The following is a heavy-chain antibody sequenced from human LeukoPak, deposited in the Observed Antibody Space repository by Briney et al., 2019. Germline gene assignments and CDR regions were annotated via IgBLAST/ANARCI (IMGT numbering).Heavy chain of an antibody. D-gene: IGHD4-11*01. CDR3: ARGSSKYVFGYYMDV. J-gene: IGHJ6*03. Sequence: ASVQVSCNASGYTFTGYYIHWARQAPGQGLEWVGWINPKTGGTNYAQKFLDRVTMTTDMSTSTAYMELIRLRSRDTAVYFCARGSSKYVFGYYMDVWGKGTTIIVSS. V-gene: IGHV1-2*02. CDR1: GYTFTGYY. CDR2: INPKTGGT.